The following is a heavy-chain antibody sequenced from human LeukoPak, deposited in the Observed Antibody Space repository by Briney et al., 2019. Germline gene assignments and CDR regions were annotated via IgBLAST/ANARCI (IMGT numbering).Heavy chain of an antibody. Sequence: AETLSLTCAVSGGSFSGYYWTWIRQPPGKGLEWIGEINRSGRTNYNPSLKSRVLMSVDTSKNQFSLKLSSVTAADTAVYYCARPLGYCSDSRCPQSWFDPWGQGTLVTVSS. D-gene: IGHD2-15*01. J-gene: IGHJ5*02. CDR2: INRSGRT. V-gene: IGHV4-34*01. CDR3: ARPLGYCSDSRCPQSWFDP. CDR1: GGSFSGYY.